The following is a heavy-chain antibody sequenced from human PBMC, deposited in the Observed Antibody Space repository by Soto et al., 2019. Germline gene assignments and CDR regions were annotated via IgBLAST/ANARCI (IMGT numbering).Heavy chain of an antibody. J-gene: IGHJ4*02. CDR2: LYTRGTT. CDR1: GASISNFY. Sequence: PSETLSLTWSVSGASISNFYWSWIRQSAGKGLEWIGRLYTRGTTDYNPSLKSRVTMSIDTSKNRVSLSLTSVTAADTAVYYCAKGGTYYFDSWGQGIVVTVSS. CDR3: AKGGTYYFDS. V-gene: IGHV4-4*07. D-gene: IGHD3-16*01.